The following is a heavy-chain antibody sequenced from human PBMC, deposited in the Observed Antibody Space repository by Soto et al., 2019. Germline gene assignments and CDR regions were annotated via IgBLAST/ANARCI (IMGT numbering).Heavy chain of an antibody. CDR1: GFTFNDYY. V-gene: IGHV3-11*01. CDR3: ARGWRYDFWSGYFEL. Sequence: VQLVESGGGLVKPGGSLRLSCAASGFTFNDYYMTWIRQAPGKGLEWFSYISISGSNIHYADSVKGRFTISRDNAKKSLYLQMDSLRAEDTAVYFCARGWRYDFWSGYFELWGQGALVTVSS. CDR2: ISISGSNI. D-gene: IGHD3-3*01. J-gene: IGHJ4*02.